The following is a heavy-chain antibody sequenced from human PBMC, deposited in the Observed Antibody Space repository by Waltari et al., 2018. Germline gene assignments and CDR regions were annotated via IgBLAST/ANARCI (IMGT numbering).Heavy chain of an antibody. CDR2: IYYSGST. J-gene: IGHJ3*02. V-gene: IGHV4-59*11. CDR3: ARDSATMVAFDI. Sequence: QVQLQESGPGLVKPSETLSLTCTVPGGSISSHYWSWIRQPPGKGLEWIGYIYYSGSTNYNPSLKSRVTISVDTSKNQFSLKLSSVTAADTAVYYCARDSATMVAFDIWGQGTMVTVSS. D-gene: IGHD5-12*01. CDR1: GGSISSHY.